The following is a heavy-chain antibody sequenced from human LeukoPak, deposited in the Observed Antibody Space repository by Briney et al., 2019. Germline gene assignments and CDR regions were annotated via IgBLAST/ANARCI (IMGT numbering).Heavy chain of an antibody. V-gene: IGHV3-30*02. J-gene: IGHJ4*02. D-gene: IGHD3-3*01. CDR2: IRYDGRTD. Sequence: GGSLRLSCAASGFTFSSYGMHWVRQAPGQGLEWVAFIRYDGRTDYYADSVKGRFTISRDNSKFMVYLQMNSLRGEDTAMYYCGRTYFDFWSSYYPVDDWGQGTLVAVSS. CDR1: GFTFSSYG. CDR3: GRTYFDFWSSYYPVDD.